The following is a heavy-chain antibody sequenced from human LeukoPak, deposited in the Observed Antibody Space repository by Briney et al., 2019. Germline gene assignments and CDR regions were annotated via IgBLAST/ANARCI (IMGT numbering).Heavy chain of an antibody. Sequence: PSETLSLTCIVSGDSITRNTDHWGWVRQPPGKGLEWIGTIYYSGSIYYNQSLRGRVALSVDMSKNQFSLKSTSVTAADTAVYYCGRLNTDWGFLFDSWGQGTLVTVSS. J-gene: IGHJ4*02. CDR2: IYYSGSI. D-gene: IGHD7-27*01. CDR3: GRLNTDWGFLFDS. V-gene: IGHV4-39*01. CDR1: GDSITRNTDH.